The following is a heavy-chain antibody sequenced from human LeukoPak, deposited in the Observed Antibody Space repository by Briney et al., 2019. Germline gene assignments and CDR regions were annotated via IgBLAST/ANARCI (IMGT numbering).Heavy chain of an antibody. Sequence: GASVKVSCKASGYTFTGYYIHWVRQAPGQGLEWMGWINPNSGGTNYAQKFQGRVTMTRDTSISTAYMELSWLRSDEPAVYYCARPGRAPYYYYMDVWGKGTTVTISS. CDR1: GYTFTGYY. D-gene: IGHD1-26*01. CDR3: ARPGRAPYYYYMDV. CDR2: INPNSGGT. J-gene: IGHJ6*03. V-gene: IGHV1-2*02.